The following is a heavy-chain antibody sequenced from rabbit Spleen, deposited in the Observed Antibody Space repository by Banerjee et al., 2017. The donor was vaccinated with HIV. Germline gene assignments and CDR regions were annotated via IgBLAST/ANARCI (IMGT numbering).Heavy chain of an antibody. J-gene: IGHJ4*01. CDR3: ARDAAGREDFNL. CDR1: GFDFSRGYD. CDR2: IYTGNVKT. Sequence: QQLVESGGGLVKPGASLTLTCKASGFDFSRGYDMCWVRQAPGKGLEWIGCIYTGNVKTYYASWAKGRFTISKTSSTTVTLQMTSLTAADTATYFCARDAAGREDFNLWGQGTLVTVS. V-gene: IGHV1S40*01. D-gene: IGHD4-2*01.